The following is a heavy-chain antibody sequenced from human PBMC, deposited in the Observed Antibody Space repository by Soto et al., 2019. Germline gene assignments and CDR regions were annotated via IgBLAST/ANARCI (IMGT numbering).Heavy chain of an antibody. V-gene: IGHV1-58*01. Sequence: ASVKVSCKASRFTFTNSAVQWVRQSRGKRLEWIGWIVVGSGNTNYAQKFQERVTITRDMSTSTAYMELSSLRSEDTAMYYCARLASMDYYYYYGMDVWGQGTTVTVSS. CDR3: ARLASMDYYYYYGMDV. J-gene: IGHJ6*02. D-gene: IGHD3-9*01. CDR2: IVVGSGNT. CDR1: RFTFTNSA.